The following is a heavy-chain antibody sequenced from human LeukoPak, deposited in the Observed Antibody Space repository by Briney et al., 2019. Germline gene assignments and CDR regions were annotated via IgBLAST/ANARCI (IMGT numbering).Heavy chain of an antibody. CDR1: GYTFTGYY. J-gene: IGHJ6*02. CDR3: ATGVNYYGSVRPIYYYGMDV. Sequence: ASVKVSCKASGYTFTGYYMHWVRQAPGQGLEWMGWINPNSGGTNYAQKFQGRVTMTRDTSISTAYMELSRLRSDDTAVYYCATGVNYYGSVRPIYYYGMDVWGQGTTVTVSS. D-gene: IGHD3-10*01. CDR2: INPNSGGT. V-gene: IGHV1-2*02.